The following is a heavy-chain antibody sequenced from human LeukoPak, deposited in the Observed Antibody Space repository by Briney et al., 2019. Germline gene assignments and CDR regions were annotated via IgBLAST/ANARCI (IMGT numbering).Heavy chain of an antibody. D-gene: IGHD1/OR15-1a*01. Sequence: GGSLRLSCSASGFTFSSYAMHWVRQAPGKGLEYVSAISSNGGSTYYADSVKGRFTISRDNSKNTLYLQMNSLRAEDTAVYYCVKDYNWNIFHYWGQGTLVTVSS. J-gene: IGHJ4*02. V-gene: IGHV3-64D*09. CDR3: VKDYNWNIFHY. CDR1: GFTFSSYA. CDR2: ISSNGGST.